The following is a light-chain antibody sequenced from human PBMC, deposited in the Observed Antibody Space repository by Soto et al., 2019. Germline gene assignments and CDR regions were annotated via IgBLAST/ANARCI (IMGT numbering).Light chain of an antibody. J-gene: IGKJ1*01. CDR1: QGISNY. CDR2: AAS. V-gene: IGKV1-27*01. CDR3: QKYNSAPRT. Sequence: DIQMTQSPSSLSASVGDRVTITGRASQGISNYLAWYQQKPGKVPKIPIYAASTLQSGVPSRFRDSGSSTDYTLTISSLQTADVATYYCQKYNSAPRTCGQGTKVESK.